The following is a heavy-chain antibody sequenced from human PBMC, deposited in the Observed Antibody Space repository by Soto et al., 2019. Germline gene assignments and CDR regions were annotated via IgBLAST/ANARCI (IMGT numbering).Heavy chain of an antibody. CDR2: ISSGSSTK. D-gene: IGHD6-19*01. CDR3: ARRGIAVAGLDY. V-gene: IGHV3-48*02. CDR1: GFTVSSYG. Sequence: GGSLRLSCAASGFTVSSYGMNWVRQTPGKGLEWVSYISSGSSTKYYADSVRGRFTISRDNAKNSLYLQMNSLRDEDTAVYYCARRGIAVAGLDYWGQGTLVTVSS. J-gene: IGHJ4*02.